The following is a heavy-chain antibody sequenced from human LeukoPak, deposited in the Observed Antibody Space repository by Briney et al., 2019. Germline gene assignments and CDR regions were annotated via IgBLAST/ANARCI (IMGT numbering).Heavy chain of an antibody. CDR3: ARHEYGGNGPFDH. Sequence: SETLSLTCTVSGGSMSSYYWSWIRQPPGKGLEWIGYIYYSGNTNYNPSLKSRVTISVDTSKNQFSLKLSSVTAADTAVYYCARHEYGGNGPFDHWGQGTLVTVSS. D-gene: IGHD4-23*01. J-gene: IGHJ4*02. CDR1: GGSMSSYY. CDR2: IYYSGNT. V-gene: IGHV4-59*08.